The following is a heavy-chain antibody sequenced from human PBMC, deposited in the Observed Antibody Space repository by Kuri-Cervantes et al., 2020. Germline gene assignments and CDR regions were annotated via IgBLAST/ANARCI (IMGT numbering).Heavy chain of an antibody. CDR3: AREMYYYDSSGKGQNWFDP. V-gene: IGHV4-4*07. CDR2: IYTSGST. J-gene: IGHJ5*02. Sequence: GSLRLSCTVSGGSISNYYWSWIRQPAGKGLEWIGRIYTSGSTNYNPSLKSRVTISVDKSKNQFSLKLSSVTAADTAVYYCAREMYYYDSSGKGQNWFDPWGQGTLVTVSS. CDR1: GGSISNYY. D-gene: IGHD3-22*01.